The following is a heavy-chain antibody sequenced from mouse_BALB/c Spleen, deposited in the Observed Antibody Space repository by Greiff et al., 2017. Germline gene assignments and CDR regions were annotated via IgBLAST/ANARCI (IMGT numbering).Heavy chain of an antibody. CDR1: GYAFSSYW. Sequence: QVQLQQSGAELVRPGSSVKISCKASGYAFSSYWMTWVKQRPGQGLEWIGQIYPGDGDTNYNGKFKGKATLTADKSSSTAYMQLSSLTSEGAAVYVCARWGLPAWFAYWGQGTLVTVSA. CDR3: ARWGLPAWFAY. J-gene: IGHJ3*01. D-gene: IGHD2-2*01. V-gene: IGHV1-80*01. CDR2: IYPGDGDT.